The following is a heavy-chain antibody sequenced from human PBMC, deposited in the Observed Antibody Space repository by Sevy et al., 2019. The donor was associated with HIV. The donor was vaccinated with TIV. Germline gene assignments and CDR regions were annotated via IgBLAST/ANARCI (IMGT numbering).Heavy chain of an antibody. CDR1: GGSISGYY. Sequence: SQTLSLTCTVSGGSISGYYWSWIRQPPGRGLEWIGYIYYSGSTNYNPSLKSRVTISVDTSKNQFSLKLSSVTAADTAVYYCARDLSGSYFDYWGQGTLVTVSS. J-gene: IGHJ4*02. CDR2: IYYSGST. CDR3: ARDLSGSYFDY. V-gene: IGHV4-59*13. D-gene: IGHD6-25*01.